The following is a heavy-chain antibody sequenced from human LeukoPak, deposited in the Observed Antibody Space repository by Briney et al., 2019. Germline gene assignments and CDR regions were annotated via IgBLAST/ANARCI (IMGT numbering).Heavy chain of an antibody. CDR3: AKAVRDGYWYVY. J-gene: IGHJ4*02. CDR1: GFTFSSYA. CDR2: ISYDGSNK. V-gene: IGHV3-30-3*01. Sequence: GGSLRLSCAASGFTFSSYAMHWVRQAPGKGLEWVAVISYDGSNKYYADSVKGRFTISRDNSKNTLYLQMNSLRAEDTAVYYCAKAVRDGYWYVYWGQGTLVTVSS. D-gene: IGHD5-24*01.